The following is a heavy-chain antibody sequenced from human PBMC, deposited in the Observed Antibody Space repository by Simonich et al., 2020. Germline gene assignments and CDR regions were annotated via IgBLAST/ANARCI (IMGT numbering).Heavy chain of an antibody. V-gene: IGHV3-33*01. J-gene: IGHJ3*02. Sequence: QVQLVESGGGVVQPGRSLRLSCAASGFTFRSYGMHWVRQAQGKGREWVAVRWYDGSNKYDADSVKGRFTISRDNSKNTLYLQMNSLRAEETAVYYCARSAGGVTNDAFDIWGQGTMVTVSS. CDR1: GFTFRSYG. CDR3: ARSAGGVTNDAFDI. CDR2: RWYDGSNK. D-gene: IGHD4-4*01.